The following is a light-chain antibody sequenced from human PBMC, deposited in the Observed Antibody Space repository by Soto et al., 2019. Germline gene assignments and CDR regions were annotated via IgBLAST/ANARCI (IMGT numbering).Light chain of an antibody. CDR3: SLYTSENTYV. CDR1: STDFVSYNR. J-gene: IGLJ1*01. CDR2: EAS. Sequence: QSALAHPPSVSGSRGQSVTISCTGTSTDFVSYNRVSWYQQPPGTAPKLIIYEASNRPSGVPDRFSGSKSGNTASLTISGLQAADEADYYCSLYTSENTYVFGTGTKVTVL. V-gene: IGLV2-18*01.